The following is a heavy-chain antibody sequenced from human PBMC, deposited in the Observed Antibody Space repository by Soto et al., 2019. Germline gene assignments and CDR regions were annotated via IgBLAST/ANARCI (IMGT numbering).Heavy chain of an antibody. J-gene: IGHJ5*02. CDR2: INAGNGNT. CDR3: ARDRFLEDYDFWSGYHSSGWFDP. CDR1: GYTFTSYA. D-gene: IGHD3-3*01. Sequence: ASVKVSCKASGYTFTSYARHWVRQAPGQRLEWMGWINAGNGNTKYSQKFQGRVTITRDTSASTAYMELSSLRSEDTAVYYCARDRFLEDYDFWSGYHSSGWFDPWGQGTLVTVSS. V-gene: IGHV1-3*01.